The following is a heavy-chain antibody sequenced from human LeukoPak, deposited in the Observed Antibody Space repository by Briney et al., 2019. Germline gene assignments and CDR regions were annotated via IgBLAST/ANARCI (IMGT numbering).Heavy chain of an antibody. CDR3: ARGLIFGVVITPDYFDY. V-gene: IGHV3-23*01. CDR2: ISGSGSNT. D-gene: IGHD3-3*01. CDR1: GFTFSNYA. Sequence: PGGSLRLSCAASGFTFSNYAMSWVRQAPGKGLEWVSAISGSGSNTYYADSVKGRFTISRDNAKNSLYLQMNSLRAEDTAVYYCARGLIFGVVITPDYFDYWGQGTLVTVSS. J-gene: IGHJ4*02.